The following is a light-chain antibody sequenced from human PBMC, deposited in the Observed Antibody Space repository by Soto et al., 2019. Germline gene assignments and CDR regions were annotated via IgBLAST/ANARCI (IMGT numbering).Light chain of an antibody. CDR2: GNN. V-gene: IGLV1-40*01. CDR3: QSFDSSLSGFWV. CDR1: SSNIGAGYD. Sequence: QTVVTQPPSVSGAPGQRVTIFCSGSSSNIGAGYDVHWYQQLPGTAPKLLIYGNNNRPSGVPGRFSGSKSVTAASLAITGLQADDEADYYCQSFDSSLSGFWVFGGGTKVTVL. J-gene: IGLJ3*02.